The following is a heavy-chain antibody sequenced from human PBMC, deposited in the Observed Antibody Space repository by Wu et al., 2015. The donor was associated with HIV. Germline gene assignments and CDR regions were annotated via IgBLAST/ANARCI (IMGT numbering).Heavy chain of an antibody. CDR3: ARWVTTYYYDSSGYHQRYKRGYFDY. D-gene: IGHD3-22*01. CDR2: LIPLSGVM. V-gene: IGHV1-69*13. Sequence: QLEQSGAEVKKPGSSVRVSCRASGDRFGTYAMNWVRQAPGEGLEWMGRLIPLSGVMNYAPQFQGRLSLTADESTSTAYMELSSLRSEDTAVYYCARWVTTYYYDSSGYHQRYKRGYFDYWGQGTLVTVSS. J-gene: IGHJ4*02. CDR1: GDRFGTYA.